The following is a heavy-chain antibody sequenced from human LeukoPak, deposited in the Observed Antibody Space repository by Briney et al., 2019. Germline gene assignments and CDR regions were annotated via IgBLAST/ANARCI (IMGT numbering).Heavy chain of an antibody. CDR2: INPRGGST. CDR3: ARGGRGEGTGTTRVAFDI. CDR1: RYIFPTYF. V-gene: IGHV1-46*01. D-gene: IGHD1-1*01. Sequence: ASVNVSCKAARYIFPTYFMNGVRPAPGQGREWMGTINPRGGSTSYAQKFQGRVTMTRDTSTSTVYMELSSLRAEDTAVCYCARGGRGEGTGTTRVAFDIWGQGTMVTVSS. J-gene: IGHJ3*02.